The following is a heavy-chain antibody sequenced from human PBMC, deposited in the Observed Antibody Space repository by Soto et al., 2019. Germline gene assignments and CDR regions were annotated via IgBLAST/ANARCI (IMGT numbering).Heavy chain of an antibody. CDR2: INHSGST. CDR1: GGYFSGYD. V-gene: IGHV4-34*01. D-gene: IGHD2-8*02. Sequence: SETLSLTCTVYGGYFSGYDWSWIRQPPGKGLEWIGEINHSGSTNYNPSLKSRVTISVDTSKNQFSLKLSSVTAADTAVYYCARDKITGLFDYWGQGTLVTVSS. J-gene: IGHJ4*02. CDR3: ARDKITGLFDY.